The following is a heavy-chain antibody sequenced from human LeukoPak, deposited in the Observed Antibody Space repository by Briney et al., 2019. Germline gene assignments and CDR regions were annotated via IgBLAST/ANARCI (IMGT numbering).Heavy chain of an antibody. J-gene: IGHJ3*02. D-gene: IGHD3-22*01. CDR2: IYYSGST. CDR1: GGSISSSSYY. Sequence: SETLSLTCTVSGGSISSSSYYWGWIRQPPGKGLEWIGSIYYSGSTYYNPSLKSRVTISVDTSKNQFSLKLSSVTAADTAVYYCARGTTMIVVDTFDIWGQGTMVTVSS. V-gene: IGHV4-39*07. CDR3: ARGTTMIVVDTFDI.